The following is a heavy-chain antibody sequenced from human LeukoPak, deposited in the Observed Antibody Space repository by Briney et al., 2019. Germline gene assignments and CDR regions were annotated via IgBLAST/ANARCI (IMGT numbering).Heavy chain of an antibody. CDR3: AKVPLLWFGGYFDY. Sequence: GGSLRLSCAASGFTFSSYWMHWVRQAPGKGLVWVSRINSDGSSTSYADSVKGRFTISRDNAKNTLYLQMNSLRAEDTAVYYCAKVPLLWFGGYFDYWGQGTLVTVSS. CDR1: GFTFSSYW. D-gene: IGHD3-10*01. J-gene: IGHJ4*02. CDR2: INSDGSST. V-gene: IGHV3-74*01.